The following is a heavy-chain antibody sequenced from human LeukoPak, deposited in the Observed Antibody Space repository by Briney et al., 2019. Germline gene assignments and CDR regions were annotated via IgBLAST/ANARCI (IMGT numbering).Heavy chain of an antibody. CDR2: INPNSGGT. J-gene: IGHJ3*02. D-gene: IGHD2-15*01. V-gene: IGHV1-2*04. CDR1: EYTFTGYY. CDR3: ARAPPWVARAGAFDI. Sequence: ASVKVSCKASEYTFTGYYMHWVRQAPGQGLEWMGWINPNSGGTNYAQKFQGWVTMTRDTSISTAYMELSRLRSDDTAVYYCARAPPWVARAGAFDIWGQGTMVTVSS.